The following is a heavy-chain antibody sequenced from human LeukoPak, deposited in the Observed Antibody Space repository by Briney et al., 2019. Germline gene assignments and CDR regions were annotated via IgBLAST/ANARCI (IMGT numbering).Heavy chain of an antibody. Sequence: SETLSLTCTVSGGSISTITYYWAWIRQPPGKGLEWIGSIHQTGSTYYNPSLKSRVTISIDTSKNHFSLKLSSVTAADTAFYYCARGGSYSNYADRGYYMDVWGKGTTVTVSS. V-gene: IGHV4-39*02. CDR1: GGSISTITYY. D-gene: IGHD4-11*01. CDR3: ARGGSYSNYADRGYYMDV. CDR2: IHQTGST. J-gene: IGHJ6*03.